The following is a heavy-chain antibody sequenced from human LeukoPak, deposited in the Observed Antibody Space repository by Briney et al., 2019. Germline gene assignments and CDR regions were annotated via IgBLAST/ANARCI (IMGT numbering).Heavy chain of an antibody. CDR1: GFTFSSYA. V-gene: IGHV3-23*01. J-gene: IGHJ4*02. Sequence: GGSLRLSCGASGFTFSSYAMSWARQAPGKGLEWISATILMGGIPYYAHSFKGRFTISRDNSKNTVYLQMSSLRAEDTAIYYCAKDEGYYGSGSSVGYFDFWGQGTLVTVSS. D-gene: IGHD3-10*01. CDR3: AKDEGYYGSGSSVGYFDF. CDR2: TILMGGIP.